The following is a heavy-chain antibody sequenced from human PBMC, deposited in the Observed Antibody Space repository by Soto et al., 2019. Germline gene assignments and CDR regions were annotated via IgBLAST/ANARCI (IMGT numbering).Heavy chain of an antibody. CDR3: AREDRRSNWFDP. V-gene: IGHV4-61*01. CDR2: IYYSGSI. J-gene: IGHJ5*02. Sequence: SETLSLTCTVSGGSVSSGSYYWSWIRQPPGKGLEWIGYIYYSGSINYNPSLKSRVTISVDTSKNQFSLKLSSVTAADTAVYYCAREDRRSNWFDPWGQGTLVTVSS. CDR1: GGSVSSGSYY.